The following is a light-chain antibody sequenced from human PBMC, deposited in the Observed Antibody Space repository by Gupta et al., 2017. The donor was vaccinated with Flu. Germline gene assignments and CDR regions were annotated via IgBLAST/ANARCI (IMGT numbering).Light chain of an antibody. CDR2: VNN. V-gene: IGLV1-51*01. J-gene: IGLJ3*02. CDR3: ATWDNQLRASL. Sequence: SALTQPPSVSAAASRKVTISSSGTSSNIGNQYVSWYEPLPGPAPKLCRCVNNKRPSGIPDLFAGSKPGASAHPAIAGPRTGDEAEYNCATWDNQLRASLFGGGTKLTVL. CDR1: SSNIGNQY.